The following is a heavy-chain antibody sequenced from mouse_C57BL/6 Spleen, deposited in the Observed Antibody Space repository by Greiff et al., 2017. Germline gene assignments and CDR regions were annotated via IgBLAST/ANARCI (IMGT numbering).Heavy chain of an antibody. J-gene: IGHJ3*01. V-gene: IGHV5-4*01. D-gene: IGHD4-1*01. CDR2: ISDGGSYT. CDR1: GFTFSSYA. CDR3: AREEVNWDGWFAY. Sequence: EVNVVESGGGLVKPGGSLKLSCAASGFTFSSYAMSWVRQTPEKRLEWVATISDGGSYTYYPDNVKGRFTISRDNAKNNLYLQMSHLKSEDTAMYYCAREEVNWDGWFAYWGQGTLVTVSA.